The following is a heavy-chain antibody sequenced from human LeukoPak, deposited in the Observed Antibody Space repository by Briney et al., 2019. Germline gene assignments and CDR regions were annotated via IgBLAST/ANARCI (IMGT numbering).Heavy chain of an antibody. J-gene: IGHJ4*02. CDR1: GYTLTELF. CDR3: ARDQYYDTRGLDY. V-gene: IGHV1-24*01. CDR2: FDPEYGET. Sequence: ASVKVSCKVSGYTLTELFMHWVRQAPGKGLEWMGGFDPEYGETIYAQKSQGRVTMTEDTSTDTAYMELSSLRSEDTAVYYCARDQYYDTRGLDYWGQGTLVTVSS. D-gene: IGHD3-9*01.